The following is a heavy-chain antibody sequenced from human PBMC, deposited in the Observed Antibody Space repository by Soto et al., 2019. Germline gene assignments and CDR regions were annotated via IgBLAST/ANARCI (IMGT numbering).Heavy chain of an antibody. CDR3: ARTPPPDFWSAYLLGDQYCYAMDV. CDR1: GYSFTSYW. CDR2: IYPGDSDT. J-gene: IGHJ6*02. Sequence: GESLKISCKGSGYSFTSYWIGWVRQMPGKGLEWMGIIYPGDSDTRYSPSFQGQVTISADKSISTAYLQWSSLKASDTAMYYCARTPPPDFWSAYLLGDQYCYAMDVWGQGTAVTVSS. V-gene: IGHV5-51*01. D-gene: IGHD3-3*01.